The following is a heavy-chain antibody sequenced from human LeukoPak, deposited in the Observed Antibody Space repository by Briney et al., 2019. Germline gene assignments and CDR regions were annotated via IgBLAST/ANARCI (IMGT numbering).Heavy chain of an antibody. J-gene: IGHJ2*01. CDR3: VRSVVVVAATPTHFDL. V-gene: IGHV3-9*01. Sequence: GGSLRLSCAAAEFKFDDYAMPWVPQGPGKAREGVAGISWSSGHMEYAESVKGRFTISRDNARNALYLQMDGLRRDDTALYYCVRSVVVVAATPTHFDLWGRGTQVIVSS. D-gene: IGHD2-15*01. CDR1: EFKFDDYA. CDR2: ISWSSGHM.